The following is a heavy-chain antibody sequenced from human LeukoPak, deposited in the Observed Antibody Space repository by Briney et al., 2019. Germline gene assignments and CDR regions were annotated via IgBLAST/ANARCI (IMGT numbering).Heavy chain of an antibody. CDR3: ARRGCDTTTCSYYFDY. CDR2: IGSGGSGGT. J-gene: IGHJ4*02. Sequence: GGSLRLSCAASGFTFSSYSMSWVRQVPGKGLEWVSVIGSGGSGGTSYADSVRGRFTMSRDDSKNTLFLQMNSLRAEDTAVYYCARRGCDTTTCSYYFDYWGRGTLVTVSS. D-gene: IGHD2-2*01. V-gene: IGHV3-23*01. CDR1: GFTFSSYS.